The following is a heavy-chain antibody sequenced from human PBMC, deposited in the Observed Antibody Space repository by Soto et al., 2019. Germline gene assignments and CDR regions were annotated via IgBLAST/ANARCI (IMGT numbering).Heavy chain of an antibody. Sequence: ASVKVSCKAPGYTFTSYYMHWVRQAPGQGLEWMGIINPSGGSTSYAQKFQGRVTMTRDTSTSTVYMELSSLRSEDTAVYYCARDSENIVVVVAATPSFSFDYWGQGTLVTVSS. CDR2: INPSGGST. J-gene: IGHJ4*02. CDR3: ARDSENIVVVVAATPSFSFDY. CDR1: GYTFTSYY. V-gene: IGHV1-46*01. D-gene: IGHD2-15*01.